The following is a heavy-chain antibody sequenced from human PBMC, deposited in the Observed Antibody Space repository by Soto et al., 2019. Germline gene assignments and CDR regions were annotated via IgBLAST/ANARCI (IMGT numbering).Heavy chain of an antibody. CDR1: GYTFTGYY. V-gene: IGHV1-2*02. J-gene: IGHJ4*02. CDR2: INPNSGGT. Sequence: ASVKVSCKASGYTFTGYYMHWVRQAPGQGLEWMGWINPNSGGTNYAQKFQGRVTMTRDTSTSTAYMELSRLRSDDTAVYYCARVSGYSYGSFDYWGQGTLVTVSS. CDR3: ARVSGYSYGSFDY. D-gene: IGHD5-18*01.